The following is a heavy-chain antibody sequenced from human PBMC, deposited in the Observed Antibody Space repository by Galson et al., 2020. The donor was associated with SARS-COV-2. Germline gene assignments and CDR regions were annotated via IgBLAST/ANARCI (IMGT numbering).Heavy chain of an antibody. J-gene: IGHJ4*02. CDR3: AKAVDIVATIPDY. D-gene: IGHD5-12*01. CDR1: GFTFSSYG. CDR2: ISYDGSNK. V-gene: IGHV3-30*18. Sequence: GGSLRLSCAASGFTFSSYGMHWVRQAPGKGLEWVAVISYDGSNKYYADSVKGRFTISRDNSKNTLYLQMNSLRAEDTAVYYCAKAVDIVATIPDYWGQGTRVTVSS.